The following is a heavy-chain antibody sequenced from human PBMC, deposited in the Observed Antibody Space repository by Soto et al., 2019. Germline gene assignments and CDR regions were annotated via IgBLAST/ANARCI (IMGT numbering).Heavy chain of an antibody. Sequence: SETLSLTCIVSGDSVTSGSYYWGWIRQPPGKGLEWIGEMHHSGSIYYNSSLKSRATISVDKSRNQFSLQLTSVSAADTALYFCARHDNMTLGATYFDFWGQGTLVTVSS. V-gene: IGHV4-39*07. CDR1: GDSVTSGSYY. D-gene: IGHD1-26*01. CDR2: MHHSGSI. CDR3: ARHDNMTLGATYFDF. J-gene: IGHJ4*02.